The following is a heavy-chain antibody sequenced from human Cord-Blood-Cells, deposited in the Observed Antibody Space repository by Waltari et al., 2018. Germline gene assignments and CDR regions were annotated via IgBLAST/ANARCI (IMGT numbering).Heavy chain of an antibody. CDR1: GYTFTSYD. J-gene: IGHJ6*03. CDR2: MNPNSGNT. V-gene: IGHV1-8*03. CDR3: ARGPRGSWDLRYYYYYYYYMDV. Sequence: QVQLVQSGAEVKKPGASVKVSCKASGYTFTSYDINWVRQATVQGLEWMGWMNPNSGNTGYAQKSQGRVTITRNTSISTAYMELSSLRSEDTAVYYCARGPRGSWDLRYYYYYYYYMDVWGKGTTVTVSS. D-gene: IGHD6-13*01.